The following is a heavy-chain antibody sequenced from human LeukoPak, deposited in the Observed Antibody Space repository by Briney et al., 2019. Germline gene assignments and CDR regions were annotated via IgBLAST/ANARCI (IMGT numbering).Heavy chain of an antibody. CDR2: INPGGGST. Sequence: GASVKVSCKASGYTFTSYGISWVRQAPGQGVEWMGIINPGGGSTFYAQRFQGRVTMTRDTSTSTVYMELSSLRSEDTAVYYCARGRGYNYGYWFDYWGQGTLVTVSS. J-gene: IGHJ4*02. CDR1: GYTFTSYG. V-gene: IGHV1-46*01. D-gene: IGHD5-18*01. CDR3: ARGRGYNYGYWFDY.